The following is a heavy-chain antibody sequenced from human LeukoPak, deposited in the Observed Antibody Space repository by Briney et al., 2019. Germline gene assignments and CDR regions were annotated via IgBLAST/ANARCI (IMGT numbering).Heavy chain of an antibody. J-gene: IGHJ4*02. V-gene: IGHV4-59*01. Sequence: PSATLSLTCTVSGGSISSYYWSWIRQPPGKGLEWIGYIYYSGSTNYNPSLKSRVTISVDTSKNQFSLKLSSVTAADTAVYYCARSGYSYGYYFDYWGQGTLVTVSS. D-gene: IGHD5-18*01. CDR1: GGSISSYY. CDR2: IYYSGST. CDR3: ARSGYSYGYYFDY.